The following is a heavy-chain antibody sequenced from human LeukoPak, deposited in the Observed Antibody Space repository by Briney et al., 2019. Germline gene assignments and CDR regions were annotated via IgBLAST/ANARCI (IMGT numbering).Heavy chain of an antibody. CDR2: IGGSGTTL. J-gene: IGHJ4*02. CDR1: GFTFSDYY. CDR3: ARRRDYLDY. Sequence: GGSLRLSCAASGFTFSDYYMSWIRQAPGEGLEYISYIGGSGTTLFYADSVKGRFTISRDNAKNSLYLEMNNLRAEDTAVYYCARRRDYLDYWGQGTLVTVSS. V-gene: IGHV3-11*01.